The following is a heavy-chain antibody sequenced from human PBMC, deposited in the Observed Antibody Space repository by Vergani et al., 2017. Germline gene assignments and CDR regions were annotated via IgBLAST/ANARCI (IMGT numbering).Heavy chain of an antibody. V-gene: IGHV4-30-2*01. CDR2: IYHSGST. D-gene: IGHD2-2*01. J-gene: IGHJ4*02. Sequence: QVQLQESGSGLVKPSQTLSLTCAVSGGSISSGGYSWSWIRQPPGKGLEWIGYIYHSGSTYYNPSLKSRVTISVDRSKNQFSLKLSSVTAADTAVYYCARGGGVVPAATYFDYWGQGTLVTVSS. CDR3: ARGGGVVPAATYFDY. CDR1: GGSISSGGYS.